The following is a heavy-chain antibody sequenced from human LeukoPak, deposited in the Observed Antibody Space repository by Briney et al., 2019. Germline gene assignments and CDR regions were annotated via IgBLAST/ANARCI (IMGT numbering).Heavy chain of an antibody. CDR1: GGSISSYY. CDR2: IYTSGST. Sequence: SETLSLICTVSGGSISSYYWSWIRQPAGKGLEWIGRIYTSGSTNYNPSLKSRVTISVDKSKNQFSLKLSSVTAADTAVYYCARDLGTSNYGYWGQGTLVTVSS. D-gene: IGHD4-11*01. CDR3: ARDLGTSNYGY. J-gene: IGHJ4*02. V-gene: IGHV4-4*07.